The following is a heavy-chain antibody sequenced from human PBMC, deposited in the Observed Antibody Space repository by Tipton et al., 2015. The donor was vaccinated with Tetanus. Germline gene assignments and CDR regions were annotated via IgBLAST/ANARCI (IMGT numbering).Heavy chain of an antibody. CDR2: IYQTGST. CDR3: ACGSGYFDSSYHSPLDF. J-gene: IGHJ4*02. V-gene: IGHV4-4*09. CDR1: GGSINNYY. Sequence: TLSLTCTVSGGSINNYYWNWIRQPPGQGLEWIGYIYQTGSTYFNPSLRSRLTMSFKMSKNQFSLKLTSVTAADTAVYYCACGSGYFDSSYHSPLDFWGRGTLVTVSS. D-gene: IGHD3-22*01.